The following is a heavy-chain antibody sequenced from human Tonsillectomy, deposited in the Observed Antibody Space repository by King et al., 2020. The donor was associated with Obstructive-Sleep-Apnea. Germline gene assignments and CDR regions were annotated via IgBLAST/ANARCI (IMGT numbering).Heavy chain of an antibody. Sequence: VQLVESGGGVVQPGTSLRLSCAASGFTFSSYGMHWVRQAPGKGLEWVSFIRYDGSNKYYADSVKGRFTISRDSSKNTLYLQMNSLRAEDTAVYYCARDLVPNGHNTCIDDWGQGTLVTVSS. CDR2: IRYDGSNK. D-gene: IGHD5-24*01. CDR3: ARDLVPNGHNTCIDD. V-gene: IGHV3-30*02. CDR1: GFTFSSYG. J-gene: IGHJ4*02.